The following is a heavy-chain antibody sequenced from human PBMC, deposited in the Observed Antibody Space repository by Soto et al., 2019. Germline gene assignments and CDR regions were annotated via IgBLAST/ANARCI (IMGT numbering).Heavy chain of an antibody. CDR2: IIPIFGTA. Sequence: GASVKVSCKASGGTFSSYAISWVRQAPGQGLEWMGGIIPIFGTANYAQKFQGRVTITADESTSTAYMELSSLRSEDTAVYYCARDTYYYGSGSYSYGMDVWGQGTTVTVSS. V-gene: IGHV1-69*13. CDR3: ARDTYYYGSGSYSYGMDV. D-gene: IGHD3-10*01. CDR1: GGTFSSYA. J-gene: IGHJ6*02.